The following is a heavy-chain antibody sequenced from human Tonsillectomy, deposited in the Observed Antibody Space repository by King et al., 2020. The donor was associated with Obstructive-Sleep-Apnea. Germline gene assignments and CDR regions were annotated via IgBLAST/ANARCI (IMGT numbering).Heavy chain of an antibody. CDR3: ARRDDMDV. CDR2: ISWDGGRT. Sequence: VQLVESGGVVVQPGGSLRLSCAASGCTFDDYAMHWVRQAPGKGLEWVSLISWDGGRTYHADSVKGRFTISRDNSKNSLYLQMNSLRGEDTALYYCARRDDMDVWGQGTTVTVSS. V-gene: IGHV3-43D*03. CDR1: GCTFDDYA. J-gene: IGHJ6*02.